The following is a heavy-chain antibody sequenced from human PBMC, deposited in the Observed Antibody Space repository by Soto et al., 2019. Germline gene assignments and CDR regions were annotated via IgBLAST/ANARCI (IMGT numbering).Heavy chain of an antibody. CDR2: IYPGDSDT. CDR1: GYSFTSYW. J-gene: IGHJ4*02. D-gene: IGHD3-22*01. Sequence: GESLKISCKGSGYSFTSYWIGWVRQMPGKGLEWMGIIYPGDSDTRYSPSFQGQVTISADKSISTAYLQWSSLKASDTAMYYCARHYYYDSSGYSPSYFDYWGQGTLVTVSS. V-gene: IGHV5-51*01. CDR3: ARHYYYDSSGYSPSYFDY.